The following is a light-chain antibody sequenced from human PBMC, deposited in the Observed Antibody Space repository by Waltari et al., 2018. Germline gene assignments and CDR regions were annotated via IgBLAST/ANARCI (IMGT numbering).Light chain of an antibody. V-gene: IGKV1-5*03. CDR2: KAS. CDR1: QSVNSW. Sequence: DIQMTQSPSTLSASVGDRVAITCRASQSVNSWLAWYQQKPGKAPKFLIYKASILESGVPSRFSGSGSGTEFTLTISNLQPDDFATYYCQHYNRYSTFGQGTKVELK. CDR3: QHYNRYST. J-gene: IGKJ1*01.